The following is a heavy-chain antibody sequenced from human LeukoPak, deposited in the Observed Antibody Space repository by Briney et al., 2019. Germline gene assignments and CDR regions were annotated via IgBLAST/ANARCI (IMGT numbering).Heavy chain of an antibody. D-gene: IGHD3-10*01. CDR3: ARDEDRDYYGSRSYFGY. CDR1: GGSISSSSYY. Sequence: PSETLSLTCTVSGGSISSSSYYWGWIRQPPGKGLEWIGSIYYSGSTYYNPSLKSRVTISVDTSKNQFSLKLSSVTAADTAVYYCARDEDRDYYGSRSYFGYWGQGTLVTVSS. V-gene: IGHV4-39*07. J-gene: IGHJ4*02. CDR2: IYYSGST.